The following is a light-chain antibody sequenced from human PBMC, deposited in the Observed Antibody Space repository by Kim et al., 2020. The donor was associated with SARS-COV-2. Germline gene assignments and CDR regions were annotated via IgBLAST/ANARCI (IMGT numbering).Light chain of an antibody. J-gene: IGKJ4*01. CDR2: EAS. Sequence: PGETATLSCGTSDSVSSNLACSQQNPGQPPSLLIYEASTGATSIPTRFSGGGSGAQFTLTISILQSEDFAVYYCHQYNSWPLTFGGGTKVEIK. CDR1: DSVSSN. CDR3: HQYNSWPLT. V-gene: IGKV3-15*01.